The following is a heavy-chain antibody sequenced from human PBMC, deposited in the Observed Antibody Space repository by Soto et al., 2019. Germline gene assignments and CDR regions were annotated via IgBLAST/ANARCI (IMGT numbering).Heavy chain of an antibody. J-gene: IGHJ4*02. Sequence: PSETLSLTCSVSGASGSGKTFYWSCIRQSPGKGLEWIGYVYYSGTTNYNPSLKGRFTISVDMSKNQFSLRLDSVTAADTALYYCARTTAVPNTLRSRYYFDYWGQGMLVTVSS. V-gene: IGHV4-61*01. CDR2: VYYSGTT. D-gene: IGHD4-17*01. CDR3: ARTTAVPNTLRSRYYFDY. CDR1: GASGSGKTFY.